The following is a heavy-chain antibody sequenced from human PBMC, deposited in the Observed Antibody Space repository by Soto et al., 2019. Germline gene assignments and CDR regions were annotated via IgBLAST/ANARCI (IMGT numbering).Heavy chain of an antibody. CDR2: IHYSGST. J-gene: IGHJ3*02. V-gene: IGHV4-39*01. Sequence: QLQLQESGPGLVKPSETLSLTCTVSGGSISSSSYYWGWIRQPPGKGLEWIGSIHYSGSTYYNPSLRSRVTISVDTSKNQFSLKLSSVTAADTAVYYCASGPVAFDAFDIWGQGTMVTVSS. CDR1: GGSISSSSYY. CDR3: ASGPVAFDAFDI. D-gene: IGHD6-19*01.